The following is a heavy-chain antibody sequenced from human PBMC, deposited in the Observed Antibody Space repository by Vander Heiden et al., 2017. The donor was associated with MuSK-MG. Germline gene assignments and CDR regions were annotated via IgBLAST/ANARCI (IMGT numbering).Heavy chain of an antibody. CDR2: IRSKAYGGTT. CDR3: TRGGHSDGSPGRLYFDY. J-gene: IGHJ4*02. V-gene: IGHV3-49*03. D-gene: IGHD5-12*01. Sequence: ESGGGLVQPGRSLRLSCTASGFTFGDYAMSWFRQAPGKGLEWVGFIRSKAYGGTTEYAASVKGRFTISRDDSKSIAYLQMNSLNTEDTAVYYCTRGGHSDGSPGRLYFDYWGQGTLGNVAS. CDR1: GFTFGDYA.